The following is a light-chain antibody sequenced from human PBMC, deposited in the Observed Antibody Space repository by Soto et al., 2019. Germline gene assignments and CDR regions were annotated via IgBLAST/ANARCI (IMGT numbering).Light chain of an antibody. CDR3: QQYNRFST. J-gene: IGKJ1*01. V-gene: IGKV1-5*01. CDR2: DVS. Sequence: DIQMTQSPSTLSGSVGDRVTITCRASQTISSWLAWYQQKPGKAPKLLIYDVSGLESGVPSRFSGSGSGTEFTLTVSSLQPDDFATYYCQQYNRFSTFGQGTKVDIK. CDR1: QTISSW.